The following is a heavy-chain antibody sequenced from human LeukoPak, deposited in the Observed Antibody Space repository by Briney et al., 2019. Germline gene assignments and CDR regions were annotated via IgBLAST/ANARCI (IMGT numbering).Heavy chain of an antibody. CDR1: GGSISSYY. CDR3: ARLQGDYSFDY. D-gene: IGHD4-11*01. CDR2: VYISGST. V-gene: IGHV4-4*07. J-gene: IGHJ4*02. Sequence: SETLSLTCTVSGGSISSYYWSWIRQPAGKGLEWIGRVYISGSTNYNPSLKSRVTMSIDTSKNQFSLKLSSVTAADTAVYYCARLQGDYSFDYWGQGTLVTVSS.